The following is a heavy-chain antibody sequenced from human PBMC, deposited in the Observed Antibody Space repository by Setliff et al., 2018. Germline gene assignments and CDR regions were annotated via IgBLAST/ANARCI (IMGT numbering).Heavy chain of an antibody. D-gene: IGHD3-16*01. Sequence: SETLSLTCTVSGGSISSYYWSWIRQPPGKGLEWIGYIYASGSTNYNPSLKSRVTLSLDTPKNQFSLKLTSVTAADTAVYYCARTGTTYYYSCMDVWGEGTTVTVSS. CDR3: ARTGTTYYYSCMDV. CDR1: GGSISSYY. J-gene: IGHJ6*03. V-gene: IGHV4-4*08. CDR2: IYASGST.